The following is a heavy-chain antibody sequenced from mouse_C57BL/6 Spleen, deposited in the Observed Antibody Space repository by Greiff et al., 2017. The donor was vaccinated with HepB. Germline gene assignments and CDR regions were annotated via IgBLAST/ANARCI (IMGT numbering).Heavy chain of an antibody. Sequence: QVHVKQPGAELVMPGASVKLSCKASGYTFTSYWMHWVKQRPGQGLEWIGEIDPSDSYTNYNQKFKGKSTLTVDKSSSTAYMQLSSLTSEYSAVYYCARGYFDVWGTGTTVTVSS. V-gene: IGHV1-69*01. CDR3: ARGYFDV. CDR1: GYTFTSYW. CDR2: IDPSDSYT. J-gene: IGHJ1*03.